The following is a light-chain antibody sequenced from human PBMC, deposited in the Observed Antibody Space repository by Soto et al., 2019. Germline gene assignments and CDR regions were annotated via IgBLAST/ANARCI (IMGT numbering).Light chain of an antibody. V-gene: IGLV7-43*01. CDR1: TGAVTGTYY. CDR2: NTT. CDR3: LLYYVAPQHWV. Sequence: QAVVTQEPSLTVSPGGTVTLTCASSTGAVTGTYYPNWFQQKPGQGPRALIYNTTNKHSWTPARFSRSLLGGKAALTLSGVQPYYEAEYYCLLYYVAPQHWVFVRGTKLTVL. J-gene: IGLJ3*02.